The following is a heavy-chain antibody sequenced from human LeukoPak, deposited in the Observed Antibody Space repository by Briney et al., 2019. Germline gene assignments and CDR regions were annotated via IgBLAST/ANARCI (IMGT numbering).Heavy chain of an antibody. J-gene: IGHJ6*03. V-gene: IGHV1-2*02. Sequence: ASVKVSCKASGYTFTSYAIHWVRQAPGQGLEWMGWINPNSGGTNYAQKFQGRVTMTRDTSISTAYMELSRLRSDDTAVYYCARVVTPFYCSSTSCYNEDYYYYYMDVWGKGTTVTVSS. D-gene: IGHD2-2*02. CDR1: GYTFTSYA. CDR3: ARVVTPFYCSSTSCYNEDYYYYYMDV. CDR2: INPNSGGT.